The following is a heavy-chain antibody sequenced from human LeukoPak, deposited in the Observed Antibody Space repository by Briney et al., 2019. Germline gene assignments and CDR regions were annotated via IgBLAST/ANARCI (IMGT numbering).Heavy chain of an antibody. D-gene: IGHD2-8*01. J-gene: IGHJ4*02. CDR1: GFTFSSYS. V-gene: IGHV3-21*01. Sequence: GGSLTLSCAASGFTFSSYSMNWVRQAPGKGLEWVSSITSSSSYIYYADSVKGRFTISRDNAKNSLYLQMNSLRAEDTAVYYCAREKSAMAGFDYWGQGTLVTVSS. CDR2: ITSSSSYI. CDR3: AREKSAMAGFDY.